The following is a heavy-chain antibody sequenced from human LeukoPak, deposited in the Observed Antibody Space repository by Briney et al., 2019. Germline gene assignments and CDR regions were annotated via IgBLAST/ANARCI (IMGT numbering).Heavy chain of an antibody. Sequence: PGGSLRLSCAASGFTVSSNSMSWVRQAPGKGLEWVSVIYSGGSTYYADSVKGRFTISRDNSKNTLYLQMNSLRAEDTAVYYCARVQTGVTTRWLANWFDPWGQGTLVTVSS. V-gene: IGHV3-66*01. D-gene: IGHD4-17*01. CDR3: ARVQTGVTTRWLANWFDP. CDR2: IYSGGST. CDR1: GFTVSSNS. J-gene: IGHJ5*02.